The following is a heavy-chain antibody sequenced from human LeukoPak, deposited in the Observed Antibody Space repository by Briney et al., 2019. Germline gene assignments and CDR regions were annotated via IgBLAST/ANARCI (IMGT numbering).Heavy chain of an antibody. CDR3: EKDAQRGFDYSTSLEY. D-gene: IGHD4-11*01. V-gene: IGHV3-33*06. CDR2: IWRDATNQ. J-gene: IGHJ4*02. Sequence: GGPLRLSCAASGFTFSHYAFHWVRQAPGKGLEGVAVIWRDATNQFYADSVKGRFTISRDYSQKTVYLEMDSLTIEDTAIYYCEKDAQRGFDYSTSLEYWGPGTLVSVSS. CDR1: GFTFSHYA.